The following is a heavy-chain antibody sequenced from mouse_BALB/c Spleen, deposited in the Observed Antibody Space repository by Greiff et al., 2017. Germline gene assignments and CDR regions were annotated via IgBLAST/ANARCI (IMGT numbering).Heavy chain of an antibody. CDR2: IDPYNGGT. D-gene: IGHD6-5*01. CDR3: EISAYGTGLAY. J-gene: IGHJ3*01. V-gene: IGHV1S135*01. CDR1: GYAFTSYN. Sequence: EVKLMESGPELVKPGASVKVSCKASGYAFTSYNMYWVKQSHGKSLEWIGYIDPYNGGTSYNQKFKGKATLTVDKSSSTAYMHLNSLTSEDSAVYYCEISAYGTGLAYWGQGTLVTVSA.